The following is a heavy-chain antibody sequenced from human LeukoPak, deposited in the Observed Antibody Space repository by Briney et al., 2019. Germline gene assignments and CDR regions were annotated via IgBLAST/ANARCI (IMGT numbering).Heavy chain of an antibody. CDR1: GFTFGDYA. D-gene: IGHD3-9*01. V-gene: IGHV3-49*04. Sequence: PXRSLRLSCTASGFTFGDYAMSWVRQAXGKGLEWVGFIRSKAYGGTTEYAASVKGRFTISRDDSKSIAYVQMNSLKTEDTAVYYCTRYDILTGYLDYWGQGTLVTVSS. J-gene: IGHJ4*02. CDR3: TRYDILTGYLDY. CDR2: IRSKAYGGTT.